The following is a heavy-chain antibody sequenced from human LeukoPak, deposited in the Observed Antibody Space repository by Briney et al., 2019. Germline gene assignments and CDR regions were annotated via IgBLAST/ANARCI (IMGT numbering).Heavy chain of an antibody. Sequence: ASVKVSCKASGYTFTSYGISWVRQAPGRGLEWMGWISAYNGNTNYAQKLQGRVTMTTDTSTSTAYMELRSLRSDDTAVYYCARDSLYGSGSYLPDYWGQGTLVTVSS. D-gene: IGHD3-10*01. CDR3: ARDSLYGSGSYLPDY. J-gene: IGHJ4*02. V-gene: IGHV1-18*01. CDR2: ISAYNGNT. CDR1: GYTFTSYG.